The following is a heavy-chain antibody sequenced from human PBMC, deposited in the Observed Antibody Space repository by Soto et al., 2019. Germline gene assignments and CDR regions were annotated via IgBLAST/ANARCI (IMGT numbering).Heavy chain of an antibody. CDR2: IYYSGST. CDR1: GGSISSSSYY. D-gene: IGHD2-21*02. CDR3: ASEDGPYCGGDCYLGIRY. Sequence: SETLSLTCTVSGGSISSSSYYWGWIRQPPGKGLEWIGSIYYSGSTYYNPSLKSRVTISVDTSKNQFSLKLSSVTAADTAVYYCASEDGPYCGGDCYLGIRYWGQGTLVTVSS. V-gene: IGHV4-39*01. J-gene: IGHJ4*02.